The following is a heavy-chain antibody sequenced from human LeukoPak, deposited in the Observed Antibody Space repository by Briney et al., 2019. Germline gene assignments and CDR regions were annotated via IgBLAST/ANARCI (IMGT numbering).Heavy chain of an antibody. CDR2: ISWNSGSI. V-gene: IGHV3-9*01. CDR3: AKDSDSSGYHFDY. CDR1: GFTFDDYA. J-gene: IGHJ4*02. Sequence: GRSLRLSCAASGFTFDDYAMHWVRQAPGKGLEWVSGISWNSGSIGYADSVKGRFTISRDNAKNSLYLQMNSLRAEDTALYYCAKDSDSSGYHFDYWGQGTLVTVS. D-gene: IGHD3-22*01.